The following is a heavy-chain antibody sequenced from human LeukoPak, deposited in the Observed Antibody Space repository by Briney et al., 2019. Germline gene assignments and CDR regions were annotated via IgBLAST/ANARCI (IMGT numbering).Heavy chain of an antibody. CDR2: ISAGGSQI. CDR3: AKTHVDTTFFEL. J-gene: IGHJ4*02. V-gene: IGHV3-23*01. D-gene: IGHD5-18*01. Sequence: PGGSLRLSCAASGFTFRSYAMNWVRQAPGKGLEWVSAISAGGSQIFYGASVKGRFTTSRDNSKNMLHLRMNSLRAEDTAVYYCAKTHVDTTFFELWGQGTLVTVSS. CDR1: GFTFRSYA.